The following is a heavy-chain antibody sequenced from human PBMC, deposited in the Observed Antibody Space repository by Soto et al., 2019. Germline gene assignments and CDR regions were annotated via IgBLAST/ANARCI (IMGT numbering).Heavy chain of an antibody. J-gene: IGHJ6*03. CDR2: ISGSGGST. D-gene: IGHD2-2*01. CDR3: AKAGYCSSATCATRYYYMDV. CDR1: GFTFSSYA. V-gene: IGHV3-23*01. Sequence: PGGSLRRSCAASGFTFSSYAMGWVRQAPGKGLEWVSAISGSGGSTYYADSVKGRFTISRDNSKNTLYLQMNSLRAEDTAVYYCAKAGYCSSATCATRYYYMDVWGKGTTVTVS.